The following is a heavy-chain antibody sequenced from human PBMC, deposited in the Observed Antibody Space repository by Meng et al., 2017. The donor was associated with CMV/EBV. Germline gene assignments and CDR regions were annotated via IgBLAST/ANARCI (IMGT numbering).Heavy chain of an antibody. D-gene: IGHD1-1*01. CDR3: ARRYNWNDGSWGIVVGEDWTPTNYYYYGMDV. CDR2: ISSSSSYI. V-gene: IGHV3-21*01. J-gene: IGHJ6*02. Sequence: GESLKISCAASGFTFSSYSMNWVRHAPGKGLEWVSSISSSSSYIYYADSVKGRFTISRDNAKNSLYLQKNSLRAEDTAVYYCARRYNWNDGSWGIVVGEDWTPTNYYYYGMDVWGQGTTVTVSS. CDR1: GFTFSSYS.